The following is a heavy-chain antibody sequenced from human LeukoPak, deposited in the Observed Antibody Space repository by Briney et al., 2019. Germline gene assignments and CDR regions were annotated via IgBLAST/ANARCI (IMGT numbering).Heavy chain of an antibody. D-gene: IGHD1-14*01. Sequence: GASVKVSCKASGYTFTSYYMHWVRQAPGQGLEWMGIINPSGGSTSYAQKFQGRVTMTRDTSTSTAYMELSSLRSEDTAVYYCARDPGGLGAFDIWGQGTMVTVSS. V-gene: IGHV1-46*01. CDR1: GYTFTSYY. J-gene: IGHJ3*02. CDR2: INPSGGST. CDR3: ARDPGGLGAFDI.